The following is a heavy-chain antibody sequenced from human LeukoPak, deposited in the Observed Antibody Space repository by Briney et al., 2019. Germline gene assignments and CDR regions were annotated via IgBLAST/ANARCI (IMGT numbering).Heavy chain of an antibody. D-gene: IGHD2-21*01. V-gene: IGHV3-30*18. Sequence: GGSLRLSCAASGFTFSSYGMHWVRQAPGKGLEWVAVISYDGSNKYYADSVKGRFTIPRDNSKNTLYLQMNSLRAEDTAVYYCAKDFTSRLFGDYYYGMDVWGQGTTVTVSS. CDR3: AKDFTSRLFGDYYYGMDV. CDR1: GFTFSSYG. J-gene: IGHJ6*02. CDR2: ISYDGSNK.